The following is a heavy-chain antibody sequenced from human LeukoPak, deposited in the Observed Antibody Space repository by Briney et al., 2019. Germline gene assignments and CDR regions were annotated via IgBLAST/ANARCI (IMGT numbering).Heavy chain of an antibody. Sequence: ASVKVSCKASAYTFTDYYMLWVRQAPGQGLEWMGWINPNSGGTSYAQKFHGRVTMTRDTSITTAYMELSSLRSADTALYYCARDIGQGSSWLYDYWGQGTLVTVSS. V-gene: IGHV1-2*02. CDR1: AYTFTDYY. D-gene: IGHD6-13*01. CDR2: INPNSGGT. J-gene: IGHJ4*02. CDR3: ARDIGQGSSWLYDY.